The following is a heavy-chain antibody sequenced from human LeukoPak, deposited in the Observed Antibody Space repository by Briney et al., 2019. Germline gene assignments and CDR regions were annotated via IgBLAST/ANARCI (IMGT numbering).Heavy chain of an antibody. V-gene: IGHV3-23*01. CDR1: GFTFSTYE. Sequence: GGSLRLSCAASGFTFSTYEMTWVRQAPGQGLKWVSTLSTSGGYRYYADSVKGRFTISRDNSKNTLYLQMNSLRAEDTAVYYCARRGADLLKIDPWGQGTLVTVSA. D-gene: IGHD3-10*01. J-gene: IGHJ5*02. CDR3: ARRGADLLKIDP. CDR2: LSTSGGYR.